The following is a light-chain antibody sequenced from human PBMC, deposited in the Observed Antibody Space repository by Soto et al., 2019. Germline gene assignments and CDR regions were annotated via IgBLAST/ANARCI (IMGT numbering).Light chain of an antibody. J-gene: IGLJ3*02. Sequence: QSALTQPASVSGSPGQSITISCTGTSSDVGGYNFVSWYQQHPGKAPRLMIFEVNNRPSGVSDRFSGSKSGNTASLTISGLQAEDEADYYCSSYTFSSTLVVFGGGTK. CDR1: SSDVGGYNF. CDR3: SSYTFSSTLVV. V-gene: IGLV2-14*01. CDR2: EVN.